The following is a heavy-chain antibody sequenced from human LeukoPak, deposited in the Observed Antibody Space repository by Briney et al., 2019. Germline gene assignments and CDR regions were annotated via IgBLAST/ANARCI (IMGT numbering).Heavy chain of an antibody. Sequence: GESLQISCNGSGFTSTNYWIAWVRQVPGKGLEWMGIIYPGDSDTRYSPSFQGQVTISADKSISTAFLQWSSLKASDTAMYYCARSGVALGALDYWGQGTLVTVSS. J-gene: IGHJ4*02. CDR2: IYPGDSDT. CDR3: ARSGVALGALDY. D-gene: IGHD1-26*01. CDR1: GFTSTNYW. V-gene: IGHV5-51*01.